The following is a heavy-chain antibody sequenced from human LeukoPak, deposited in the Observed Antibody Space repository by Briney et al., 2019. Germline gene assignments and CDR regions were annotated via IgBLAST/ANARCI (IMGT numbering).Heavy chain of an antibody. V-gene: IGHV3-7*01. CDR1: GFTFSSYW. CDR2: IKQDGSEK. J-gene: IGHJ4*02. CDR3: ARRFDY. Sequence: PGGSLRLSCVASGFTFSSYWMSWVRQAPGKGLEWVANIKQDGSEKYYVDSVRGRFTISRDNAKNTLYLQMDSLRAEDTAVYYCARRFDYWGQGTLVTVSS.